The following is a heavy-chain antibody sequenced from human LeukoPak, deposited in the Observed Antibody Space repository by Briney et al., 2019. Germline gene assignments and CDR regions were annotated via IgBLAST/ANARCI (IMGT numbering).Heavy chain of an antibody. V-gene: IGHV4-34*01. CDR3: ARQPPWSGSSWYYFDY. D-gene: IGHD6-13*01. J-gene: IGHJ4*02. CDR1: GGSFSGYY. CDR2: INHSGST. Sequence: SETLSLTCAVYGGSFSGYYWSWIRQPPGKGLEWIGEINHSGSTNYNPSLKSRVTISVDTSKNQFSLKLSSVTAADTAVYYCARQPPWSGSSWYYFDYWGQGTLVTVSS.